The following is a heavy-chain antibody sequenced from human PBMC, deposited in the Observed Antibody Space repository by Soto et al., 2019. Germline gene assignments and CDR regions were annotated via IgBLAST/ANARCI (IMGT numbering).Heavy chain of an antibody. D-gene: IGHD4-4*01. CDR3: AREIKTTAIKYYYYGMDV. Sequence: QPGGSLRLSCAASGFTFSSYWMNWGRHAPGKGLEWVANIKQDGSEKYYVDSVKGRFTISRDNAKNSLYLQMNSLRAEDTAVYYCAREIKTTAIKYYYYGMDVWGQGTTVTVSS. V-gene: IGHV3-7*01. CDR2: IKQDGSEK. CDR1: GFTFSSYW. J-gene: IGHJ6*02.